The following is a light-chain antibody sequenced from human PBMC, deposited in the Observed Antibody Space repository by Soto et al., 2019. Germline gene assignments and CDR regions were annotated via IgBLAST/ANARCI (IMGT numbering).Light chain of an antibody. CDR2: DAS. CDR3: QQYNSHTWT. V-gene: IGKV1-5*01. Sequence: DIQMTQSPSTLSASVGDRVTITCRASQSISSWLAWYQQKPGKAPKLLIYDASSLESGVPSRFSGSGSGTEFTLTISCLQPDDFATYYCQQYNSHTWTFGQGTKVDIK. J-gene: IGKJ1*01. CDR1: QSISSW.